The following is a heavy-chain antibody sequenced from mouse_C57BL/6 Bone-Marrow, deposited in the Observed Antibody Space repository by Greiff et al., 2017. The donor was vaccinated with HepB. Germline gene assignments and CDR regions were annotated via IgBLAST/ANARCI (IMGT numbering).Heavy chain of an antibody. D-gene: IGHD1-1*01. CDR3: ARVYYGSPWFAY. J-gene: IGHJ3*01. CDR2: INSDGGST. Sequence: EVKVVESGGGLVQPGESLKLSCESNEYEFPSHDMSWVRKTPEKRLELVAAINSDGGSTYYPDTMERRFIISRDNTKKTLYLQMSSLRSEDTALYYCARVYYGSPWFAYWGQGTLVTVSA. V-gene: IGHV5-2*01. CDR1: EYEFPSHD.